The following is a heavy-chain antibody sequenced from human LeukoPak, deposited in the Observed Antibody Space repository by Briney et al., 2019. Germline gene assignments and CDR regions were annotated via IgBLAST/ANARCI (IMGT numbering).Heavy chain of an antibody. J-gene: IGHJ4*02. D-gene: IGHD5-12*01. CDR3: ARVEYSGWNLEY. CDR2: INQGGSVQ. V-gene: IGHV3-7*01. CDR1: GFTFRSYW. Sequence: GGSLRLSCAASGFTFRSYWMSWVRQAPGKGLEWVANINQGGSVQYYMDSVKVRFTISRDDAKNSLYVQMNSLRDEDTAVYYCARVEYSGWNLEYWGQGTLVTVSS.